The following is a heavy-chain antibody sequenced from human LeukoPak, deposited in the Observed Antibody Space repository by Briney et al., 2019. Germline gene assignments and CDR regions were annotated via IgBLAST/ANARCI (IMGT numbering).Heavy chain of an antibody. CDR2: IIPIFDTG. D-gene: IGHD3-22*01. J-gene: IGHJ4*02. V-gene: IGHV1-69*06. CDR1: GYTFTGYY. CDR3: ARTYYYDSSGYYFDY. Sequence: SVKVSCKASGYTFTGYYMHWVRQAPGQGLEWMGGIIPIFDTGNYAQKFQGRVTITADKSTSTAYMELSSLRSEDTAVYYCARTYYYDSSGYYFDYCGQGTLVTVSS.